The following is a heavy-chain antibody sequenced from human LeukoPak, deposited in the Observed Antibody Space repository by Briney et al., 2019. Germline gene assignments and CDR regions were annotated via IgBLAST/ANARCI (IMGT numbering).Heavy chain of an antibody. V-gene: IGHV4-39*07. CDR2: IYYSGST. CDR3: ARGHCSGGSCPSYNWFDP. Sequence: SETLSLTCAVSSGSISSSSYYWGWIRQPPGKGLGWVGSIYYSGSTYYNPSLKSRVTLSVDRSKNQFSLKLSSVTAADTAVYYCARGHCSGGSCPSYNWFDPWGQGTLVTVSS. CDR1: SGSISSSSYY. J-gene: IGHJ5*02. D-gene: IGHD2-15*01.